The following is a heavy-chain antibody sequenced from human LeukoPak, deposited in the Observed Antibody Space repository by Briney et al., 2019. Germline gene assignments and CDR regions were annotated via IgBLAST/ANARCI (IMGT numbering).Heavy chain of an antibody. CDR3: ARAGATLTSHFDN. CDR2: ISGSSGNT. V-gene: IGHV1-18*01. D-gene: IGHD4-17*01. Sequence: GAPVKVSCKTSGYSFITYGVSWVRQAPGQGLQRMGWISGSSGNTNYLQSLQGRLTLTTDTSTSTAYMELRSLRSDDTAIYYCARAGATLTSHFDNWGQGALVIVSS. CDR1: GYSFITYG. J-gene: IGHJ4*02.